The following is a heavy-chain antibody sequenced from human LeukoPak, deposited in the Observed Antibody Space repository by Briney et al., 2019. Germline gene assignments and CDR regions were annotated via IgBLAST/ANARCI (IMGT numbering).Heavy chain of an antibody. V-gene: IGHV3-23*01. D-gene: IGHD2-2*01. J-gene: IGHJ4*02. Sequence: GASLRLSCAASGFTFSSYAMNWVRQAPGKGLEWVSGITGSGGRTYYADSVKGRFTTSRDNSKNTVFLQMNSLRAEDTAIYYCANGVCSSTSCYQSPLGNWGQGTLVTVSS. CDR2: ITGSGGRT. CDR3: ANGVCSSTSCYQSPLGN. CDR1: GFTFSSYA.